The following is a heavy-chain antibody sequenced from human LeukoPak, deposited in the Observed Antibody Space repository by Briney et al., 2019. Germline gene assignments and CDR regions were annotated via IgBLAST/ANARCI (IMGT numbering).Heavy chain of an antibody. D-gene: IGHD2-15*01. V-gene: IGHV3-73*01. J-gene: IGHJ6*02. CDR1: GFTFDDYA. Sequence: PGGSLRLSCAASGFTFDDYAMHWVRQASGRGLEWLGRIRSKANSYVTAYAASVNGRFIISRDDSRNTAYLQMNSLQTEDTAVYYCTRHSDKYCSGAGCYVYNFYGMDVWGQGTTVTVSS. CDR2: IRSKANSYVT. CDR3: TRHSDKYCSGAGCYVYNFYGMDV.